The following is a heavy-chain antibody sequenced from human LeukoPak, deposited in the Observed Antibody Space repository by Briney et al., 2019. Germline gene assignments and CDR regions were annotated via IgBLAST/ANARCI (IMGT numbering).Heavy chain of an antibody. V-gene: IGHV4-4*07. CDR3: ARFCSSTICYWGDAFHI. CDR2: IYTSGST. J-gene: IGHJ3*02. CDR1: GGSISSYY. D-gene: IGHD2-2*01. Sequence: PWETLSLTCTVSGGSISSYYWSRIRQPAGKGLEWIGRIYTSGSTNYDPSLKSRVTMSVDTSKNQFSLKLSSVTAADTAVYYCARFCSSTICYWGDAFHIWGQGTMVTVSS.